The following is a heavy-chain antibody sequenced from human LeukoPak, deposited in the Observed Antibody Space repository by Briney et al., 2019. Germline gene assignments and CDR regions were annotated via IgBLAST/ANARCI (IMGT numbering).Heavy chain of an antibody. D-gene: IGHD2-21*02. V-gene: IGHV1-8*01. J-gene: IGHJ6*02. CDR1: GYTFTSYD. Sequence: ASVKVSCKASGYTFTSYDINWLRQATGQGLEWMGWMNPNSGNTGYAHKFQGRVTMTRNTSKSTAYMELSSLRSEDTAVYYCARSYCGGDCSNGYYYYGMDVWGQGTTVTVSS. CDR2: MNPNSGNT. CDR3: ARSYCGGDCSNGYYYYGMDV.